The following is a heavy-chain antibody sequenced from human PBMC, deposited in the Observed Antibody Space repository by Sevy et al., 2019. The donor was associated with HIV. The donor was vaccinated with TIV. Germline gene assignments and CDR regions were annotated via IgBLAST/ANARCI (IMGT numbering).Heavy chain of an antibody. CDR1: GFTFSSYG. Sequence: GGSLRLSCAASGFTFSSYGMHWVRQAPGKGLEWVAVISYDGSNKYYADSVKGRFTISRDNSKNTLYLQMNSLRAEDTAVYYCAKDPNKYSSCWYEGPDYWGQGTLVTVSS. J-gene: IGHJ4*02. CDR3: AKDPNKYSSCWYEGPDY. V-gene: IGHV3-30*18. D-gene: IGHD6-19*01. CDR2: ISYDGSNK.